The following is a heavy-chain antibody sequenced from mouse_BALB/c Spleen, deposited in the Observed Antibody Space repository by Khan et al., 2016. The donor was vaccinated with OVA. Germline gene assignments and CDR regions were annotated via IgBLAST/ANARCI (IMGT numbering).Heavy chain of an antibody. CDR3: TRIYRSDFDY. V-gene: IGHV1-20*02. CDR2: INPHIGET. J-gene: IGHJ2*01. CDR1: GYSFTGYF. D-gene: IGHD1-1*01. Sequence: EVQLQQSGPELVRPGASVKISCKASGYSFTGYFMNWVMQSHGKSLEWIGRINPHIGETFYNQRFKDKATLTVDESSNTAHMELRSLASEDSAFYYCTRIYRSDFDYWGQGTTLTVSS.